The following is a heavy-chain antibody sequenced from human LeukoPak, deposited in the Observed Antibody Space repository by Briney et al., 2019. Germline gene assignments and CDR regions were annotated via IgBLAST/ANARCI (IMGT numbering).Heavy chain of an antibody. CDR1: GGSVSSSSYF. J-gene: IGHJ4*02. V-gene: IGHV4-39*07. Sequence: SETLSLTCAVSGGSVSSSSYFWGWIRQPPGKGLEWIGNIYYSGNTYYSPSLKSRVSISIDTSKNQVSLRLTSVTAADTAVYYCARVSPSLIRGILVLDYWGQGILVAVSS. D-gene: IGHD3-10*01. CDR3: ARVSPSLIRGILVLDY. CDR2: IYYSGNT.